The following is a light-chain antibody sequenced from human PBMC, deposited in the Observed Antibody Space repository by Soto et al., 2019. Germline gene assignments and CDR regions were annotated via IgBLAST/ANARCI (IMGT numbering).Light chain of an antibody. CDR1: SSIATY. Sequence: DIQMTQSPSSLSASVGDRVTITCRASSSIATYLNWYQHKLGEAPKLLIYAASSLQTGVPSRFSGSGSGTDFTLTISSLQPEDFATYFCQQNYVIPITFGQGTRLEIK. CDR2: AAS. CDR3: QQNYVIPIT. V-gene: IGKV1-39*01. J-gene: IGKJ5*01.